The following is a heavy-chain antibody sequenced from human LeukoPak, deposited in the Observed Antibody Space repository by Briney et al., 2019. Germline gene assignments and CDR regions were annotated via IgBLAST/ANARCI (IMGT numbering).Heavy chain of an antibody. CDR2: IYTSGST. V-gene: IGHV4-61*02. D-gene: IGHD3-10*01. J-gene: IGHJ6*03. Sequence: SETLSLTCTVSGGSISSGSYYWSWIRQPAGKGLEWIGRIYTSGSTNYNPSLKSRVTISVDTSKNQFSLKLSSVTAADTAVYYCARVSYLRGYYGSGSYYMDVWGKGTTVTISS. CDR1: GGSISSGSYY. CDR3: ARVSYLRGYYGSGSYYMDV.